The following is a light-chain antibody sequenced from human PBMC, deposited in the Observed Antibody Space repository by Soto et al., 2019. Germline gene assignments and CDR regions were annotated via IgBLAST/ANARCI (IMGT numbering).Light chain of an antibody. Sequence: SYELTQPPSVSVAPGPTASIACGGDNIETKSVHWSQQKPGQAPVLVVYDDRDRPSGIPERFSGYNSGNAATLTIRRVEAGDDADYYCQVWDSTSEHVVFGGGTKLTVL. J-gene: IGLJ2*01. CDR3: QVWDSTSEHVV. CDR1: NIETKS. CDR2: DDR. V-gene: IGLV3-21*02.